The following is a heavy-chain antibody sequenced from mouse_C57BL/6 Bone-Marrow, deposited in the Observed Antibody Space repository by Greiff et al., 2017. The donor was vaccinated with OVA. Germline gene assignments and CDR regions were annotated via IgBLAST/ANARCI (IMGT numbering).Heavy chain of an antibody. CDR2: INPNNGGT. D-gene: IGHD1-1*01. CDR1: GYTFTDYY. CDR3: ARSHYYGSSYKYFDV. Sequence: EVQVVESGPELVKPGASVKISCQASGYTFTDYYMNWVKQSHGTSLEWIGDINPNNGGTSYNQQFKGKATLTVDKSSSTDYRELRSLTYEGSAVYYCARSHYYGSSYKYFDVWGTGSTVTVSS. V-gene: IGHV1-26*01. J-gene: IGHJ1*03.